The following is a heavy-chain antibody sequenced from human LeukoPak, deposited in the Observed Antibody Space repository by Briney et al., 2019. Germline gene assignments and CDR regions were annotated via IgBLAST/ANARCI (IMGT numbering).Heavy chain of an antibody. D-gene: IGHD3-22*01. V-gene: IGHV3-15*01. Sequence: GGSLRLSCTASGFTFSNAWMSWVRQAPGKGLEWVGRIKSRTDGGTTDYAAPVKGRFTISRDDSKNTVFQQMNSLKTADTALYYCATFIPNYYYDISPRLDYWGQGTLVTVSS. CDR1: GFTFSNAW. CDR3: ATFIPNYYYDISPRLDY. CDR2: IKSRTDGGTT. J-gene: IGHJ4*02.